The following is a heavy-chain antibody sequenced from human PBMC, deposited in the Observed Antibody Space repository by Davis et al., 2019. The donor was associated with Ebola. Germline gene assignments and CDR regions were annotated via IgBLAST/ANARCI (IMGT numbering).Heavy chain of an antibody. CDR1: GFTFSSYG. Sequence: GESLKISCAASGFTFSSYGMHWVRQAPGKGLEWVAFIRYDGSNKYYADSVKGRFTISRDNSKNTMYMHMNSLTTEDTAVYYCARSGLESRPTDYWGQGTLVTVSS. V-gene: IGHV3-30*02. J-gene: IGHJ4*02. D-gene: IGHD3-3*01. CDR2: IRYDGSNK. CDR3: ARSGLESRPTDY.